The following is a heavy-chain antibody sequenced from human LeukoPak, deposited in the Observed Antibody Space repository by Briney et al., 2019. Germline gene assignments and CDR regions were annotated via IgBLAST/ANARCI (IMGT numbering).Heavy chain of an antibody. CDR3: ARDPNGDYIGAFEF. CDR2: ITSAGAP. CDR1: GFTFSNYA. Sequence: PGGSLRLSCAASGFTFSNYAVMWVRQAPGQGLEWVSAITSAGAPRYADSVKGRLTISRDNSKNTLYLQMNSLRAEDTAQYFCARDPNGDYIGAFEFWGQGTGVTVSS. D-gene: IGHD4-17*01. V-gene: IGHV3-23*01. J-gene: IGHJ3*01.